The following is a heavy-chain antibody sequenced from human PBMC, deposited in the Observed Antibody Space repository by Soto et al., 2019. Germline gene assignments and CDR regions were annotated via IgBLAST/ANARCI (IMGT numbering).Heavy chain of an antibody. CDR1: GVTFSTYW. V-gene: IGHV3-7*01. J-gene: IGHJ4*02. D-gene: IGHD6-19*01. CDR2: IKEDGSEK. Sequence: EVQLVESGGGLVQSGGSLRLSCAASGVTFSTYWMNWVRQAPGKGLEWVANIKEDGSEKYYVESVKGRFTIPRDNASNSLYLQMNRIRADDTAVYYCARAFSSGWYYGYWGQGTLVTVSS. CDR3: ARAFSSGWYYGY.